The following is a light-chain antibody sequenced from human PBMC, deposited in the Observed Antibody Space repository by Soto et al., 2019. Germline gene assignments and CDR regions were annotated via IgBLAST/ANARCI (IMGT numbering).Light chain of an antibody. Sequence: QSVLTQPASVSGSPGQSITISCTGTSSDIGGYNYVSWYQQCPGKAPKLMIYEVFKRPSGFSHRFSGSKSVNTASLTISGLQAEDEAHYYCNSYTTMNTYVFGAGTKLTVL. V-gene: IGLV2-14*01. CDR2: EVF. J-gene: IGLJ1*01. CDR1: SSDIGGYNY. CDR3: NSYTTMNTYV.